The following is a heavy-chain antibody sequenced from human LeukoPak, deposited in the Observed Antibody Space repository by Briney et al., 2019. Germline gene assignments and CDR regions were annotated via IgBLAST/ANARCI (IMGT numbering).Heavy chain of an antibody. Sequence: PSQTLSLTCTVSGGSISSGGYSWSWIRQPPGKGLEWIGYIYHSGSTYYNPSLKSRVTISVDRSKNQFSLKLSSVTAADTAVYYCARFYGDQGDYFDYWGQGTLVTVSS. D-gene: IGHD4-17*01. CDR3: ARFYGDQGDYFDY. J-gene: IGHJ4*02. CDR1: GGSISSGGYS. V-gene: IGHV4-30-2*01. CDR2: IYHSGST.